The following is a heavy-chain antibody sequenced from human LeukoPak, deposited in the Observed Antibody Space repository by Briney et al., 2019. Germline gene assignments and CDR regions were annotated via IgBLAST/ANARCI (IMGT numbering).Heavy chain of an antibody. J-gene: IGHJ4*02. CDR1: GYTFTTYS. V-gene: IGHV1-46*01. D-gene: IGHD3-22*01. Sequence: ASVTVSFKASGYTFTTYSMHWVRQAPGQGLEWMGIINPSGGHTAYAQKFLGRATVTSDTSTSTVYMELSSLRSADTAVYYCARDVREGSGYSADYWGQGTLVTVSS. CDR2: INPSGGHT. CDR3: ARDVREGSGYSADY.